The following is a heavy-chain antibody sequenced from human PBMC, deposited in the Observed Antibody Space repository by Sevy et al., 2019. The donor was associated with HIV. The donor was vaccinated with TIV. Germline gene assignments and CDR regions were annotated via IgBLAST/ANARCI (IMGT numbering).Heavy chain of an antibody. D-gene: IGHD3-22*01. CDR1: GSTFKNYA. V-gene: IGHV1-69*13. CDR3: ARGITLIVGGGYYFDY. CDR2: IIPIFGTT. J-gene: IGHJ4*02. Sequence: ASVKVSSKASGSTFKNYAISWVRQAPGQGLEWMGEIIPIFGTTNYAQKYQDRVTITADESTSTVYMELSSLRSEDTAVYYCARGITLIVGGGYYFDYWGQGTLVTVSS.